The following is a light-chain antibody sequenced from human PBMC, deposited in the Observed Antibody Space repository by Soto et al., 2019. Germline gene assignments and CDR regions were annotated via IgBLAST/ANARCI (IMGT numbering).Light chain of an antibody. CDR2: YDD. Sequence: QSVLTQPPSVSEAPRQRVTISCSGSSSNVGDNAVSWYQQVPGKAPKLLIYYDDLLPSGVSDRFSGSKSGTSASLAISGLQSEDEGDYYCAAWDDSLNGWVFGGGTKLTVL. CDR3: AAWDDSLNGWV. V-gene: IGLV1-36*01. J-gene: IGLJ3*02. CDR1: SSNVGDNA.